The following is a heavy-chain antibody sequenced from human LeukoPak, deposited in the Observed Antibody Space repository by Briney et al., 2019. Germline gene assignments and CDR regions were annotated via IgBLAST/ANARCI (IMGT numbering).Heavy chain of an antibody. D-gene: IGHD3-10*01. CDR3: ARVRIYGSGTYYHDY. Sequence: SQTLSLTCTVSGGSVSSGDYYWSWIRQPPGKGLERIGYMYFSGSTYHNPSLKSRATISVDTSKNQFSLKLTSVTAADTAVYYCARVRIYGSGTYYHDYWGQGTLVTVSS. J-gene: IGHJ4*02. CDR1: GGSVSSGDYY. V-gene: IGHV4-30-4*01. CDR2: MYFSGST.